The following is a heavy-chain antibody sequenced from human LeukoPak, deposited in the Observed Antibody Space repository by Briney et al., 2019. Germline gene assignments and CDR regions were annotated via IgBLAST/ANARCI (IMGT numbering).Heavy chain of an antibody. CDR2: ISYDGSNK. D-gene: IGHD6-19*01. Sequence: GGSLRLSCAASGFTFSSYGMHWVRQAPGKGLEWVAVISYDGSNKYYADSVKGRFTTSRDNSKNTLYLQMNSLRAEDTAVYYCAKLPGIAVILDYWGQGTLVTVSS. V-gene: IGHV3-30*18. J-gene: IGHJ4*02. CDR3: AKLPGIAVILDY. CDR1: GFTFSSYG.